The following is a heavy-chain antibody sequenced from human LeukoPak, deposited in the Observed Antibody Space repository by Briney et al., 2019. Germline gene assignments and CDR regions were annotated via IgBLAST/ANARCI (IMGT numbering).Heavy chain of an antibody. D-gene: IGHD3-22*01. CDR1: GFTFSNAW. Sequence: GGSLRLSCAASGFTFSNAWMSWVRQAPGKGLEWAGRIKSKTDGGTTDYAAPVKGRFTISRDDSKNTLYLQMNSLKTEDTAVYYCTTGLITYYYDSSGYYTTDYWGQGTLVTVSS. CDR2: IKSKTDGGTT. V-gene: IGHV3-15*01. CDR3: TTGLITYYYDSSGYYTTDY. J-gene: IGHJ4*02.